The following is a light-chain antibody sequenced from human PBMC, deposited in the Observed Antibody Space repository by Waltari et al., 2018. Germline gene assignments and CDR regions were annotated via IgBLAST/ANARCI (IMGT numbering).Light chain of an antibody. J-gene: IGLJ2*01. CDR3: SSQSSNDVVL. CDR2: DVS. Sequence: QPALTQPAHVSGSPRQSFTNFSVGTSNDFRGYHSVPWYQKHPGQAPRVIIYDVSDRPSGVSDRFSGSKSGNTASLTISGLQAEDEADYYCSSQSSNDVVLFGGGTKLTVL. CDR1: SNDFRGYHS. V-gene: IGLV2-14*01.